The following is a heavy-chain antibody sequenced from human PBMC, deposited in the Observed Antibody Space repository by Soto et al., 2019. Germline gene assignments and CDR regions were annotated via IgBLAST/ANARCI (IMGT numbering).Heavy chain of an antibody. CDR1: GYPFTNSG. V-gene: IGHV1-18*01. J-gene: IGHJ3*02. CDR3: WSDTILVSVAFDI. CDR2: ISAYNGNT. D-gene: IGHD2-21*01. Sequence: QAQLVQSGAELKKPGASVKVSCKASGYPFTNSGISWVRQAPGQGLEWMGWISAYNGNTNYAQNLQGRVIMTTDSSTSTASLDLSRLRSDDTAVSLYWSDTILVSVAFDIWGQGTMVTVSS.